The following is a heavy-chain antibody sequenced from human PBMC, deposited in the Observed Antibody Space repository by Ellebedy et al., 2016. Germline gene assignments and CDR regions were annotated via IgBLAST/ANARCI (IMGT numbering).Heavy chain of an antibody. J-gene: IGHJ5*02. D-gene: IGHD6-6*01. CDR1: GYTFTSYD. CDR2: MNPNSGNT. Sequence: ASVKVSXKASGYTFTSYDINWVRQATGQGLEWMGWMNPNSGNTGYAQKFQGRVTMTRNTSISTAYMELSSLRSEDTAVYYCVRSRIAARPNWFDPWGQGTLVTVSS. V-gene: IGHV1-8*01. CDR3: VRSRIAARPNWFDP.